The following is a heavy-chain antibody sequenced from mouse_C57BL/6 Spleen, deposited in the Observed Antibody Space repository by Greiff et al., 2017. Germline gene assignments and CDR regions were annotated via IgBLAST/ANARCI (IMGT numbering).Heavy chain of an antibody. CDR3: AASMVTTRDYAMDY. CDR1: GYTFTSYW. Sequence: QVQLQQPGAELVRPGTSVKLSCKASGYTFTSYWMHWVKQRPGQGLEWIGVIDPSDSYTNYNQKFKGKATLTVDTSSSTAYMQLSSLTSEDSAVYYCAASMVTTRDYAMDYWGQGTSVTVSS. V-gene: IGHV1-59*01. D-gene: IGHD2-2*01. CDR2: IDPSDSYT. J-gene: IGHJ4*01.